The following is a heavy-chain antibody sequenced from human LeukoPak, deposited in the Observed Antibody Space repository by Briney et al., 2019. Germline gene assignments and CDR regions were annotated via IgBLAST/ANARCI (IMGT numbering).Heavy chain of an antibody. CDR1: GASIRSGDYY. V-gene: IGHV4-30-4*01. CDR2: IYDSGST. CDR3: ARDCSGGSCYGAFDI. Sequence: SETLSLTCTVSGASIRSGDYYWSWIRQPPGRGLEWIGYIYDSGSTYYNPSLKSRITISVDTSENRFSLKLSSVTATDTAVYYCARDCSGGSCYGAFDIWGQGTMVTVSS. D-gene: IGHD2-15*01. J-gene: IGHJ3*02.